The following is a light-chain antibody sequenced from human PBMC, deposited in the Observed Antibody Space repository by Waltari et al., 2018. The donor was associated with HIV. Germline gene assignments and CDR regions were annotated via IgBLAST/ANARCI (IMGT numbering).Light chain of an antibody. J-gene: IGLJ1*01. Sequence: QSALTQPPSASGSPGQSVTISCTGTSSDVGGSNYVSWYQQHPDKAPKPMIYEVTKRPSGVPDRFSGSKSGNTASLTISGLQAEDEADYYCSSYAGSNTFVFGTGTKVTVL. CDR3: SSYAGSNTFV. CDR1: SSDVGGSNY. CDR2: EVT. V-gene: IGLV2-8*01.